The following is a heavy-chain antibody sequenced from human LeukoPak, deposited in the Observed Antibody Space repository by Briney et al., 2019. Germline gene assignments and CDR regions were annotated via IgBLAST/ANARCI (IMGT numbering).Heavy chain of an antibody. V-gene: IGHV3-9*01. CDR3: AKGYYYFDY. J-gene: IGHJ4*02. D-gene: IGHD1-1*01. CDR1: GFTFDDYA. CDR2: ISWSSGSI. Sequence: GRSLRLSCAASGFTFDDYAMHWVRQAAGKGLEWVSGISWSSGSIGYADSVKGRFTISRDNAKNSLYLQMNSLRAEDTALYYCAKGYYYFDYWGQGTLVTVSS.